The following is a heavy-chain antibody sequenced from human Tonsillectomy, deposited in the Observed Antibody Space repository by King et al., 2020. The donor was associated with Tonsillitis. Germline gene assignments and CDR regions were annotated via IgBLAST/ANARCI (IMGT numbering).Heavy chain of an antibody. J-gene: IGHJ4*02. V-gene: IGHV3-9*01. Sequence: VQLVESGGGLVQPGRSLRLSCVASGFTFDDFAMHWVRQPPGKGLEWVSSISWNSGTIGYADSVKGRFTASRDNAKNTLYLQMHRLRTEDTAFYYCAKAFYYASGNSDHWGQGTLVTVSS. D-gene: IGHD3-10*01. CDR3: AKAFYYASGNSDH. CDR2: ISWNSGTI. CDR1: GFTFDDFA.